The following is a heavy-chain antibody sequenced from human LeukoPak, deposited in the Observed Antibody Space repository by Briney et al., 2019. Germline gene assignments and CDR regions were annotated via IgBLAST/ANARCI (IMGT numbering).Heavy chain of an antibody. D-gene: IGHD1-26*01. CDR1: GPLVKLCF. CDR3: AQWDLCLRVFRI. Sequence: SETLSLTCAVSGPLVKLCFWIWITQSPGGTLEWIGFIHHTGGRLYNPSLNSRITMSVDRSSNQFSLYLSSLTSADTAIYSCAQWDLCLRVFRIWGQGKKVTVS. V-gene: IGHV4-59*02. J-gene: IGHJ3*02. CDR2: IHHTGGR.